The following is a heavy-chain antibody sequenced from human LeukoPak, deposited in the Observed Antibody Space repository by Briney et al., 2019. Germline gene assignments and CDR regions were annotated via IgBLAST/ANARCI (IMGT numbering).Heavy chain of an antibody. V-gene: IGHV3-30*18. CDR2: ISYEGRVS. D-gene: IGHD3-10*01. CDR3: AKEGNARASHYLDS. Sequence: GGSLRLSCVGSGFTFSNYGMQWVRQAPGKGLEWLTVISYEGRVSHYAGSVKGRFTVSRDNSENTLFLQMNSLRAEDTAMYFCAKEGNARASHYLDSWGQGTLVTVSS. J-gene: IGHJ4*02. CDR1: GFTFSNYG.